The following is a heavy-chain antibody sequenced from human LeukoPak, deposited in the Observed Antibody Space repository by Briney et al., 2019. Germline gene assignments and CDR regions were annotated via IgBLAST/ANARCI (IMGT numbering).Heavy chain of an antibody. CDR2: INPNSGGT. CDR3: ARGLVGIVVAIDAFDI. D-gene: IGHD3-22*01. CDR1: GYTFTVFY. Sequence: ASVKVSCKASGYTFTVFYMHWVRQAPGQGLEWMGWINPNSGGTNYAQKFQGRVTMARDTSISTAYMELSRLRSDDTAVYYCARGLVGIVVAIDAFDIWGQGTMVTVSS. J-gene: IGHJ3*02. V-gene: IGHV1-2*02.